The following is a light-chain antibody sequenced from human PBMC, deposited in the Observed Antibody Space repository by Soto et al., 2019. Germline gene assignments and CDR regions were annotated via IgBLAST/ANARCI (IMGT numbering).Light chain of an antibody. CDR2: GAS. J-gene: IGKJ5*01. V-gene: IGKV3-20*01. CDR3: QHYGRSPIT. CDR1: QSVNSR. Sequence: EIGLTQSPGTLSLSPGERATLSCRASQSVNSRLAWYQHKPGQAPRLLISGASSRATGIPDRFSGSGSATDFTLTISRLEPEDFALYYCQHYGRSPITFGQGTRLEIK.